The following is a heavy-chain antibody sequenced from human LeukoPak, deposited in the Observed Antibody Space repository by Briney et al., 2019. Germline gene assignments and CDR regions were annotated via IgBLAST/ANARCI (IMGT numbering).Heavy chain of an antibody. CDR1: GGTFSSYA. CDR3: ARDNYAGANWFDP. CDR2: IIPFFGTA. J-gene: IGHJ5*02. V-gene: IGHV1-69*05. D-gene: IGHD1-7*01. Sequence: SVKVPCKASGGTFSSYAISWVRQAPGQGLEWMGGIIPFFGTANYAQKFQGRVTITTDESTSTAYMELSSLRSEDTAVYYCARDNYAGANWFDPWGQGTLVTVSS.